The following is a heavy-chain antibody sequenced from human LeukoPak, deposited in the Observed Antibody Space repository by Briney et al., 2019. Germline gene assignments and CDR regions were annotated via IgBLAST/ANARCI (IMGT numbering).Heavy chain of an antibody. V-gene: IGHV1-46*01. CDR2: INPSGGSI. CDR3: ARDLLLRYFEGGYYYYMDV. CDR1: GYTFTSYY. Sequence: ASVKVSCKASGYTFTSYYMHWVRQAPGQGLEWMGIINPSGGSISYAQKFQGRVTMTRDMSTSTVYMELSSLRSEDTAVYYCARDLLLRYFEGGYYYYMDVWGKGTTVTVSS. D-gene: IGHD3-9*01. J-gene: IGHJ6*03.